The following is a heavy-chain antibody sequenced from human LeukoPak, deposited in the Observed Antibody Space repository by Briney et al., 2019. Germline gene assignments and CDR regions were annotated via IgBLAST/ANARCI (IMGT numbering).Heavy chain of an antibody. CDR3: ARDYYGSGSSPADY. J-gene: IGHJ4*02. D-gene: IGHD3-10*01. CDR2: INPNSGGT. V-gene: IGHV1-2*02. Sequence: GASVKVSCKASGDTFSSYAISWVRQAPGQGLEWMGWINPNSGGTNYAQKFQGRVTMTRDASISTAYMELSRLRSDDTAVYYCARDYYGSGSSPADYWGQGTLVTVSS. CDR1: GDTFSSYA.